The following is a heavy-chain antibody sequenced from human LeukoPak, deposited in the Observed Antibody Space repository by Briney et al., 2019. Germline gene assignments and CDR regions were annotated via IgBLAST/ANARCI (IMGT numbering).Heavy chain of an antibody. CDR1: GASVSSGDYY. V-gene: IGHV4-30-4*01. D-gene: IGHD3-22*01. CDR3: ATGLYDTFGYYIDD. CDR2: IYYPGST. J-gene: IGHJ4*02. Sequence: NSSETLSLTCTVSGASVSSGDYYWSWIRQAPGKGLEWIGYIYYPGSTYYDPSLKSRLTISLDTSQNQISLRLTSVTAADSAVYYCATGLYDTFGYYIDDWGQGTLVTVSS.